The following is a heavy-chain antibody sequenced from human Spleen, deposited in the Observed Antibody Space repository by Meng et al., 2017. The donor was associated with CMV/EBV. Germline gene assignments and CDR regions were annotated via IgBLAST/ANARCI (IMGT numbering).Heavy chain of an antibody. CDR2: ISNTGPTI. D-gene: IGHD5-18*01. J-gene: IGHJ3*02. CDR3: ATDRAHSGYTYGYPDAFDI. Sequence: GGSLRLSCAASGFTFSSYEMNWVRQAPGKGLELVSYISNTGPTIYYADSVKGRFTISRDNATSSLYLQMNSLRAEDTALYYCATDRAHSGYTYGYPDAFDIWGQGTMVTVSS. V-gene: IGHV3-48*03. CDR1: GFTFSSYE.